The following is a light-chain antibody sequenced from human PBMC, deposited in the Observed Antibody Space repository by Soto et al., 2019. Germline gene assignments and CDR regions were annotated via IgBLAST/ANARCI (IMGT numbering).Light chain of an antibody. CDR3: QQDYNLPIT. Sequence: EIVMTQSPATLSVSPGETATLSCRASQSISIYLAWYQQKPGQAPRLLIYDVFNRATGIPARFSGSGSGTDFTLTISSLKPEDFAVYFCQQDYNLPITFGQGTRLEIK. V-gene: IGKV3D-15*02. CDR2: DVF. CDR1: QSISIY. J-gene: IGKJ5*01.